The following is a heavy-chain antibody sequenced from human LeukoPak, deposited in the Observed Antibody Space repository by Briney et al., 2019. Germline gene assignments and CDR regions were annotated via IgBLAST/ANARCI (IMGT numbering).Heavy chain of an antibody. CDR1: VYTFTGYY. CDR2: INPNSGGT. J-gene: IGHJ3*02. D-gene: IGHD5-18*01. V-gene: IGHV1-2*02. CDR3: AFGIQLWLRGARGSFDI. Sequence: ASVKVSFKASVYTFTGYYMQWVRQAPGQGLEWMGWINPNSGGTNYAQKFQGRVTMTRDTSISTAYMELRRMRSDGAAVDYCAFGIQLWLRGARGSFDIWGQGTMVTVSS.